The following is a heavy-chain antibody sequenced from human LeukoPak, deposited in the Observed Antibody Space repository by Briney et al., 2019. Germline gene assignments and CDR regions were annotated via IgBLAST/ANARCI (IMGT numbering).Heavy chain of an antibody. V-gene: IGHV3-74*01. J-gene: IGHJ4*02. CDR2: INSDGRST. D-gene: IGHD5-18*01. Sequence: PGGSLRLSCAAYGFTFSSYWMHWVRQAPGKGLVWVSRINSDGRSTVYEDSVKVRFTISRDNAKNTLYLQKNSLRAEDTAVYYCARVQGYSYGNWGQGTLVTVSS. CDR1: GFTFSSYW. CDR3: ARVQGYSYGN.